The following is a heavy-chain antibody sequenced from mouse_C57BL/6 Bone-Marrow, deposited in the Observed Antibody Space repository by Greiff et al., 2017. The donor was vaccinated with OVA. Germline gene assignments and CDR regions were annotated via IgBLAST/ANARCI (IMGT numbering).Heavy chain of an antibody. J-gene: IGHJ3*01. CDR1: GFTFSNYW. CDR3: TVGRRLAY. Sequence: EVKVEESGGGLVQPGGSMKLSCVASGFTFSNYWMNWVRQSPEKGLEWVAQIRLKSDNYATHYAESVKGRFTISRDDSKSSVYLQMNNLRAEDTGIYYCTVGRRLAYWGQGTLVTVSA. D-gene: IGHD4-1*01. CDR2: IRLKSDNYAT. V-gene: IGHV6-3*01.